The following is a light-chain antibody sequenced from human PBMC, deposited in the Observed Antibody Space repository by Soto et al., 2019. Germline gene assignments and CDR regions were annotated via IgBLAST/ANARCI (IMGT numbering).Light chain of an antibody. CDR1: SSDVGGYRY. CDR2: DVS. CDR3: SSYAGSYNWV. V-gene: IGLV2-8*01. J-gene: IGLJ3*02. Sequence: QSALTQPPSASGSPGQSVTISCTGTSSDVGGYRYVSWYQQHPGKAPKLLIYDVSKRPSGVPDRFSGSKSGNTASLTVSGLQAADEADCYCSSYAGSYNWVFGGGTQLTVL.